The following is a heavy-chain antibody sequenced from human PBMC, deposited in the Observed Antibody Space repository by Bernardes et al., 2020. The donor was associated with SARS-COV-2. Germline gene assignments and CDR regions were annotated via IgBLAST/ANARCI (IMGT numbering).Heavy chain of an antibody. CDR1: GFTFSNYG. CDR2: IWYDGNKE. Sequence: GGSLRLSCAASGFTFSNYGMHWVRKAPGKGLEWVAIIWYDGNKEYYADSVKGRFTISRDNSKNTLYLQMNSLRADDTAVYYCAKKQMSTYYYGAGSYYYGMDGWGQGTTVTVSS. V-gene: IGHV3-33*06. CDR3: AKKQMSTYYYGAGSYYYGMDG. D-gene: IGHD3-10*01. J-gene: IGHJ6*02.